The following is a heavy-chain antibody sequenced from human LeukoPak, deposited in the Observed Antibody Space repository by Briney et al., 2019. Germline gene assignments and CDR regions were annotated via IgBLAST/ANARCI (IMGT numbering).Heavy chain of an antibody. CDR1: GFTFSNYA. V-gene: IGHV3-23*01. Sequence: GGPLRPSCAASGFTFSNYAMSWVRQAPGRGLEWVSAISGSGDYTNYADSVKGRFTISRDNSKNTLYLQMNSLRAEDTAVYYCAKDRASGSGSYSYRGFDYWGQGTLVTVSS. CDR3: AKDRASGSGSYSYRGFDY. D-gene: IGHD6-19*01. J-gene: IGHJ4*02. CDR2: ISGSGDYT.